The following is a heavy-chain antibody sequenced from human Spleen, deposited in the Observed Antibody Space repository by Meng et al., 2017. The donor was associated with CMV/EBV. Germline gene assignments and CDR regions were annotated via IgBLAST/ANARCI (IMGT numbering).Heavy chain of an antibody. D-gene: IGHD2-2*01. J-gene: IGHJ4*02. Sequence: GGSLRLSCAASGFTFSGSAMHWVRQASGKGLEWVGRIRSKANSYATAYAASVKGRLTISRDDSKNTAYLQMNSLKTEDTAVYYCTRLDCSSTSCEIGYWGQGTLVTVSS. CDR3: TRLDCSSTSCEIGY. V-gene: IGHV3-73*01. CDR1: GFTFSGSA. CDR2: IRSKANSYAT.